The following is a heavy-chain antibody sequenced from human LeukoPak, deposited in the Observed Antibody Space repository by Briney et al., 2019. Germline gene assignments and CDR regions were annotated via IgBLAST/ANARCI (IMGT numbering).Heavy chain of an antibody. Sequence: SGGSLRLSCAASGFTFSSDGMHWVRQAPGKGLEWVAFIRYDGSNLYYADSVKGRFTISRDTSKNTLYLHMNSLRVEDTAVYYCAKDRGMTTVNAYYFDYWGQGTLVTVSS. J-gene: IGHJ4*02. CDR2: IRYDGSNL. CDR3: AKDRGMTTVNAYYFDY. CDR1: GFTFSSDG. V-gene: IGHV3-30*02. D-gene: IGHD4-17*01.